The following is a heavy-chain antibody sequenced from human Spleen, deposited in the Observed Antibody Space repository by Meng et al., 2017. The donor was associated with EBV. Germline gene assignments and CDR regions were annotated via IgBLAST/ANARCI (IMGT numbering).Heavy chain of an antibody. CDR2: IYERGST. CDR1: GGSISSSNW. V-gene: IGHV4-4*02. D-gene: IGHD6-13*01. Sequence: QGRLQQWGPGLLRPSATLSLTCGFSGGSISSSNWWSWVRQPPGKGLEWIGEIYERGSTNYNPSLESRVTVSIDKSKNQFSLKLSSVTAADTAVYYCARGTSRPSMYYFDYWGQGTLVTVSS. CDR3: ARGTSRPSMYYFDY. J-gene: IGHJ4*02.